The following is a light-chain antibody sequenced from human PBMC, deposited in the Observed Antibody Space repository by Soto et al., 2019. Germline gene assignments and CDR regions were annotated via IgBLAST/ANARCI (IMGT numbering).Light chain of an antibody. CDR3: QQYNNWPLT. V-gene: IGKV3-15*01. CDR2: GAS. J-gene: IGKJ1*01. CDR1: QSVSSN. Sequence: EILMTQSPPTLCVSPGERATLSCRASQSVSSNVAWYQQKPGQAPRLLIYGASTRATGIPARFSGSGSGTEFTLTISSLQSEDFAVYYCQQYNNWPLTFGQGTKVDI.